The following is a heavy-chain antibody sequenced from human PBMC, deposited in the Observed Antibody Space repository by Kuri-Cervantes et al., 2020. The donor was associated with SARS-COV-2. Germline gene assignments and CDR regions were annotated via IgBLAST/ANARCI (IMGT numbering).Heavy chain of an antibody. CDR2: ISGSGDSR. CDR3: AKDALSWVGELLSLYYYYMDV. J-gene: IGHJ6*03. V-gene: IGHV3-23*01. D-gene: IGHD3-10*01. Sequence: GGSLRFSCATSGFTFSSYSMAWVRQAPGKGLEWVSAISGSGDSRYYADSVKGRFTISRDNSKNTFYLQMNSLRAEDTAVYYCAKDALSWVGELLSLYYYYMDVWGKGTTVTVSS. CDR1: GFTFSSYS.